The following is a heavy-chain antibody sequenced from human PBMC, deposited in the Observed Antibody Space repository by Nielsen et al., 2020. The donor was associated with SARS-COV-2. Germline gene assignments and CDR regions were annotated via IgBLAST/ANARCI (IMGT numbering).Heavy chain of an antibody. D-gene: IGHD5-18*01. CDR3: ARMRRGYSYGYGHYYYYGMDV. CDR1: GISFSSYG. J-gene: IGHJ6*02. Sequence: GESLKISCEASGISFSSYGVHWVRQAPGKGLEWVAVISSDGSNYYFGDSVKGRVTVSRDNSRNTVFLRMSSLRAEDTAVYYCARMRRGYSYGYGHYYYYGMDVWGQGTTVTVSS. V-gene: IGHV3-30*03. CDR2: ISSDGSNY.